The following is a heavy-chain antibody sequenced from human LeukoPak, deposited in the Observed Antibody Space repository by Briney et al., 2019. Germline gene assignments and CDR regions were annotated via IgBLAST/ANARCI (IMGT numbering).Heavy chain of an antibody. D-gene: IGHD3-10*01. Sequence: ASVKVSFKASGYTFTIYYMHWVRQAPGQGLEWMGIINPSGGSTSYAQKFQGRVTMTRDMSTSTAYMELRSLRSDDTAVYYCARGVRFGELLTAFDIWGQGTMVTVSS. CDR1: GYTFTIYY. J-gene: IGHJ3*02. V-gene: IGHV1-46*01. CDR2: INPSGGST. CDR3: ARGVRFGELLTAFDI.